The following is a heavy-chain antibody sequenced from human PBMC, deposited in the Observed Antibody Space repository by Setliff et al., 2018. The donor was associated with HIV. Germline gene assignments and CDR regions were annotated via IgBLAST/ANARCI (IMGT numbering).Heavy chain of an antibody. J-gene: IGHJ5*02. Sequence: PSETLSLTCTVSGGSISSGDYYWTWIRQPARKGLQWIGRTHTSGNTNYNPSLKSRVTISVDTSKNQFSLKVTSVTAADTAVYYCATCRPRPSNWFDPWGQGTVVTVSS. CDR2: THTSGNT. CDR3: ATCRPRPSNWFDP. CDR1: GGSISSGDYY. V-gene: IGHV4-61*02.